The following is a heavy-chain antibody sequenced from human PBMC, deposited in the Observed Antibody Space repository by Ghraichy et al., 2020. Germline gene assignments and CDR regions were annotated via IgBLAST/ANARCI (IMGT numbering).Heavy chain of an antibody. Sequence: ASVKVSCKTSGYTFNSYGISWVRQAPGLGLEWMGWISGYNGNTDYEQKFQGRVSMTTDTSMSTAYMELRSLRSDDTAVYYCARDAGLYSEIHYWGQGTLVTVSS. J-gene: IGHJ4*02. CDR2: ISGYNGNT. CDR1: GYTFNSYG. CDR3: ARDAGLYSEIHY. V-gene: IGHV1-18*01. D-gene: IGHD4-11*01.